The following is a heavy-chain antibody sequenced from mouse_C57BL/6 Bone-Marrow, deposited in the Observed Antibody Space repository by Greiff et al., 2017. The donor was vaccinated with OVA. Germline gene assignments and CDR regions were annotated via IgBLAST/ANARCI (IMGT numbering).Heavy chain of an antibody. D-gene: IGHD1-1*01. Sequence: VQLKQSGPELVKPGASVKMSCKASGYTFTDYNMHWVKQSHGKSLEWIGYINPNNGGTSYNQKFKGKATLTVNKSSSTAYMELRSLTSEDSAVYYCARPPKYYGSRRGYFEVWGTGTTVTVSS. CDR3: ARPPKYYGSRRGYFEV. J-gene: IGHJ1*03. CDR1: GYTFTDYN. CDR2: INPNNGGT. V-gene: IGHV1-22*01.